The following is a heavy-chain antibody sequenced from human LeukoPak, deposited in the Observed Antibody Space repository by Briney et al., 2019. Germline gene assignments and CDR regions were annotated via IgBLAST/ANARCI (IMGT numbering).Heavy chain of an antibody. J-gene: IGHJ5*02. D-gene: IGHD6-6*01. CDR1: GFTFSSYA. CDR2: ISGSGGTT. CDR3: ARDIPVDSRSSVPKPVRDS. V-gene: IGHV3-23*01. Sequence: GGSLRLSCAASGFTFSSYAMSWVRQAPGKGPQWVSTISGSGGTTYHADSVKGRFTISRDNSKNTLYLQMTSLRAEDTAVYYCARDIPVDSRSSVPKPVRDSWGQGTLVTVSS.